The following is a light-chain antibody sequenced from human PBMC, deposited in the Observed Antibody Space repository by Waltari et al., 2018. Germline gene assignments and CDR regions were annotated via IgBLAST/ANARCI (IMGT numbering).Light chain of an antibody. J-gene: IGLJ3*02. CDR2: DVS. V-gene: IGLV2-11*01. CDR3: CSYAGSYTWV. CDR1: SSDVGDYNY. Sequence: QSALTQPRSVSGSPGPSVTISCTGTSSDVGDYNYVSWYQQHPGKAPKLMIYDVSKRPSGVPDRFSGSKSGSTASLTISGLQAEDEADYYCCSYAGSYTWVFGGGTKLTVL.